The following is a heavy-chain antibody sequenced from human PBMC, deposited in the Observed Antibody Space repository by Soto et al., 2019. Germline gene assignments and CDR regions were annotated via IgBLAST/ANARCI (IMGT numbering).Heavy chain of an antibody. CDR1: GGSISRYY. V-gene: IGHV4-59*01. Sequence: PSETLSLTCPVSGGSISRYYWSWIRQPPGKGLEWIGYIYYSGSTNYNPSLKSRVTIAVDTSKNQFSLKLSSVTAADTAVYYCARAGGYCISTSCYRSYYGMDVWGQGTTVTVSS. D-gene: IGHD2-2*01. J-gene: IGHJ6*02. CDR2: IYYSGST. CDR3: ARAGGYCISTSCYRSYYGMDV.